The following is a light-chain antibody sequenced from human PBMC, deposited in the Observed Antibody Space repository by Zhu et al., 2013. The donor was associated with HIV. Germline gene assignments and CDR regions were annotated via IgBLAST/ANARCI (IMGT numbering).Light chain of an antibody. CDR2: STS. V-gene: IGKV1-27*01. CDR3: QKYNSVPLT. J-gene: IGKJ3*01. Sequence: DIQMTQSPSSLSASVGDRVTITCRASQGIRNDLGWYQQRPGKAPKLLIYSTSTLQSGVPSRFSGSGSGTGFTLTISSLQAEDVATYYCQKYNSVPLTFGPGTKVDIK. CDR1: QGIRND.